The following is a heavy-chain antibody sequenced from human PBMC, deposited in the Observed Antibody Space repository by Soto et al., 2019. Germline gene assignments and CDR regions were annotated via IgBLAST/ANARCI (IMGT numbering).Heavy chain of an antibody. J-gene: IGHJ4*02. D-gene: IGHD3-22*01. CDR2: ISSSRTTI. CDR1: GFTFSSYS. V-gene: IGHV3-48*01. CDR3: ARDYYYDTSGPGY. Sequence: GGSLRLSCAASGFTFSSYSMNWVRQAPGMGLEWISYISSSRTTIYYADSVKGRFTISRDNAKNSLYLQMNSLRAEDTAVYYCARDYYYDTSGPGYWGQGTLVTVSS.